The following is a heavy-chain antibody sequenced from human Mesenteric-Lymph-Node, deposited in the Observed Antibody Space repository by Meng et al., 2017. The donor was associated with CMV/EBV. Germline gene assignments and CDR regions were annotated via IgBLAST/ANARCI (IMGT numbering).Heavy chain of an antibody. CDR1: GGSISSGDYY. CDR2: IYYSGST. Sequence: VSGGSISSGDYYWSWIRQPPGKGLEWIGYIYYSGSTYYNPSLKSRVTISVDTSKNQFSLKLSSVTAADTAVYYCARGPRWSAYFDYWGQGTLVTVSS. J-gene: IGHJ4*02. CDR3: ARGPRWSAYFDY. V-gene: IGHV4-30-4*08. D-gene: IGHD3-3*01.